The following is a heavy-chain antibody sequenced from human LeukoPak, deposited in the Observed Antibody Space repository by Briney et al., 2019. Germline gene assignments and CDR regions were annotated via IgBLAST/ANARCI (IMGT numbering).Heavy chain of an antibody. J-gene: IGHJ6*03. CDR2: ISSSSSTI. V-gene: IGHV3-48*01. Sequence: SGGSLRLSCAASGFTFSSYSMNWVRQAPGKGLEWVSYISSSSSTIYYADSVKGRFTISRDNAKNSLYLQMNSLRAEDTAVYYCAREPEYSSSSYYYYYYMDVWGKGTTVTVSS. D-gene: IGHD6-6*01. CDR1: GFTFSSYS. CDR3: AREPEYSSSSYYYYYYMDV.